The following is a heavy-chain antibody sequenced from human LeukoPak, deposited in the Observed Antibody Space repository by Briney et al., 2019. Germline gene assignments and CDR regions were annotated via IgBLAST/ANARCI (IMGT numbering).Heavy chain of an antibody. Sequence: GASVKVSCKASGYTFTSYDINWVRQATGQGLEWMGWMNPNSGNTGYAQKFQGRVTMTRNTSISTAYMELSSLRSEDTAVYYCARDYSNYLYYYYGMDVWGQGTTVTVSS. V-gene: IGHV1-8*01. CDR2: MNPNSGNT. D-gene: IGHD4-11*01. J-gene: IGHJ6*02. CDR1: GYTFTSYD. CDR3: ARDYSNYLYYYYGMDV.